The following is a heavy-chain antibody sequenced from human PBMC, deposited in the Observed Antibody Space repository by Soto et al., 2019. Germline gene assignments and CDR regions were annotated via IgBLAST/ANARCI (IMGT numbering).Heavy chain of an antibody. J-gene: IGHJ6*02. CDR2: ISFDGTTD. V-gene: IGHV3-30-3*01. D-gene: IGHD2-15*01. CDR1: GFNFNNYN. CDR3: ARGNRDCSAFNCYNPGRVFGLDV. Sequence: GGSLRLSCVASGFNFNNYNLHWVRQAPSNSLESVAVISFDGTTDYYADSVKGRFTVSRDNFKNILSLQMDSLRPEDTAVYYCARGNRDCSAFNCYNPGRVFGLDVWGQGTTVTVSS.